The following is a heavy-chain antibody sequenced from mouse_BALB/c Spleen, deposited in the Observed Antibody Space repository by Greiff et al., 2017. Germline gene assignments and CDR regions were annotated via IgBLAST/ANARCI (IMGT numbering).Heavy chain of an antibody. D-gene: IGHD2-14*01. CDR3: VRGYYRYDVESGKFAY. Sequence: VHLVESGPGLVAPSQSLSITCTVSGFSLTSYDISWIRQPPGKGLEWLGVIWTGGGTNYNSAFMSRLSISKDNSKSQVFLKMNSLQTDDTAIYYCVRGYYRYDVESGKFAYWGQGTLVTVSA. J-gene: IGHJ3*01. V-gene: IGHV2-9-2*01. CDR1: GFSLTSYD. CDR2: IWTGGGT.